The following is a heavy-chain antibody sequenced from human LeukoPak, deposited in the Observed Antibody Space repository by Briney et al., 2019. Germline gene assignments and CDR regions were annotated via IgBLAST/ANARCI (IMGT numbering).Heavy chain of an antibody. Sequence: GGSLRLSCVASGFTFSSYAMSWVRQAPGKGLEWVSAISGSGGSTYYADSVKGRFTISRDNSKNTLYLQMNSLRAEDTAVYYCAKDRSSSSWYFDAFDIWGQGTMVTVSS. CDR2: ISGSGGST. D-gene: IGHD6-13*01. CDR1: GFTFSSYA. V-gene: IGHV3-23*01. CDR3: AKDRSSSSWYFDAFDI. J-gene: IGHJ3*02.